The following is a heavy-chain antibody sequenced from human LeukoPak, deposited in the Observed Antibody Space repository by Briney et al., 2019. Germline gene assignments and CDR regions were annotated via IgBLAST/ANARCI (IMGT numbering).Heavy chain of an antibody. D-gene: IGHD2-2*01. V-gene: IGHV3-21*01. J-gene: IGHJ4*02. CDR1: GFTFNSHS. CDR3: ARDLSSSTSCYSH. CDR2: ISPSGNYI. Sequence: PGGSLRLSCAASGFTFNSHSMNWVRQAPGKGLEWVSSISPSGNYIYYADSVEGRFTISRDNAKNSLYLQMNSLRAEDTAVYYCARDLSSSTSCYSHWGQGTLVTVSS.